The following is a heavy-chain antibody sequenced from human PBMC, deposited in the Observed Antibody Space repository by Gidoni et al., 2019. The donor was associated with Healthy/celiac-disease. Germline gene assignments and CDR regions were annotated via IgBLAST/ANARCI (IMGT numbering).Heavy chain of an antibody. CDR1: GFTFSSYS. D-gene: IGHD3-22*01. J-gene: IGHJ3*02. V-gene: IGHV3-21*01. CDR2: ISSSSSYI. Sequence: EVQLVESGGGLVKPGGSLRLSCAASGFTFSSYSMNWVRQAPGKGLEWVSSISSSSSYIYYADSVKGRFTISRDNAKNSLYLQMNSLRAEDTAVYYCARDRYYDSSGYYAFDIWGQGTMVTVSS. CDR3: ARDRYYDSSGYYAFDI.